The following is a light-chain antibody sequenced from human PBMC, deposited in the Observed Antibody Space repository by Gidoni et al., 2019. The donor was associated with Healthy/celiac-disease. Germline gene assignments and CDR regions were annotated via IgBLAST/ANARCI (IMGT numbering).Light chain of an antibody. CDR2: DAS. V-gene: IGKV3-11*01. CDR1: QSVSSY. J-gene: IGKJ3*01. CDR3: QQRSNWPPGFT. Sequence: EIVFTQSPATLSLSPGERATLSCRDSQSVSSYLAWYQQKPGQAPRLLIYDASNRATGIPARFSGSGSGTDFTLTISSLEPEDFAVYYCQQRSNWPPGFTFGPGTKVDIK.